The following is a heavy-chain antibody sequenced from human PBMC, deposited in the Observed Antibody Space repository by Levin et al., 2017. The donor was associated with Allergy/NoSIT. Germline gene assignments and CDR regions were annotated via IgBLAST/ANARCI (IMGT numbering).Heavy chain of an antibody. V-gene: IGHV3-30*04. CDR1: GFTFSSYA. CDR3: ARAPRGDCSSTSCDVRRGMDG. CDR2: ISYDGSNK. D-gene: IGHD2-2*01. Sequence: GGSLRLSCAASGFTFSSYAMHWVRQAPGKGLEWVAVISYDGSNKYYADSVKGRFTISRDNSKNTLYLQMNSLRAEDTAVYYCARAPRGDCSSTSCDVRRGMDGWGQGTTVTVSS. J-gene: IGHJ6*02.